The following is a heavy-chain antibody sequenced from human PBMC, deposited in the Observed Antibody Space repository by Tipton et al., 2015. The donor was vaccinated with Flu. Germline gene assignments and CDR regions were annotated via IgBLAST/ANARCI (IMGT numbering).Heavy chain of an antibody. CDR3: ASKDMATSPSYGMDV. V-gene: IGHV4-59*01. Sequence: TLSLTCTVTGASTSTYYWSWIRQPPGKGLEWIGYVHYSGSTNYNPSLRSRVTISADTSKNQFSLKMISVTAAGTAIYYCASKDMATSPSYGMDVWGQGTTVTVSS. D-gene: IGHD5-24*01. CDR2: VHYSGST. CDR1: GASTSTYY. J-gene: IGHJ6*02.